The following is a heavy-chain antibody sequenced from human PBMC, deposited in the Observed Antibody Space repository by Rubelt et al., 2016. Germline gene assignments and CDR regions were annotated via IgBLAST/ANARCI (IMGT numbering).Heavy chain of an antibody. V-gene: IGHV4-34*01. Sequence: QVQLQESGPGLVKPSETLSLTCAVYGGSFSGYYWSWIRQPPGKGLEWIGEINHSGSTNYKPSLKSRVTISVDTSKNQFSLKLSSVTAADTAVYYCARGLDNYGYWGQGTLVTVSS. D-gene: IGHD3-16*01. CDR2: INHSGST. J-gene: IGHJ4*02. CDR3: ARGLDNYGY. CDR1: GGSFSGYY.